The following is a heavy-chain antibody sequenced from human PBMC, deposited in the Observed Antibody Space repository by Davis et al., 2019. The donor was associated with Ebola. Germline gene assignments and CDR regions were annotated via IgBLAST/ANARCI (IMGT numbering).Heavy chain of an antibody. CDR3: ARVFRSDFWSGYRYYYYGMDV. D-gene: IGHD3-3*01. J-gene: IGHJ6*02. Sequence: SETLSLTCAVYGGSFSGYYWSWIRQPPGKGLEWIGEINHSGSTNYNPSLKSRVTISVDTSKNQFSLKLSSVTAADTAAYYCARVFRSDFWSGYRYYYYGMDVWGQGTTVTVSS. CDR1: GGSFSGYY. V-gene: IGHV4-34*01. CDR2: INHSGST.